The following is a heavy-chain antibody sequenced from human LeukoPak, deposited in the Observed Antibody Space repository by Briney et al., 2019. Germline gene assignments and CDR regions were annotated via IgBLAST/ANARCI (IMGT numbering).Heavy chain of an antibody. D-gene: IGHD3-10*01. CDR2: IYTSGST. Sequence: NASETLSLTCTVSGGSISSGSYYWSWIRQPAGKGLEWIGRIYTSGSTNYNPSLKSRVTISVDTSKNQFSLKLSSVTAADTAVYYCARVDSVRGVTNSYWGQGTLVTVSS. CDR1: GGSISSGSYY. CDR3: ARVDSVRGVTNSY. V-gene: IGHV4-61*02. J-gene: IGHJ4*02.